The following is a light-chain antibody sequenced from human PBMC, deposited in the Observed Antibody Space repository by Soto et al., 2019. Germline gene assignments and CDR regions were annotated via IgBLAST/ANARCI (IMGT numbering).Light chain of an antibody. V-gene: IGKV3-20*01. Sequence: EIVLTQSPGTLSLSPGERATLSCRASQSITNNYLAWYQQKPGRAHRLLIYGASSRATGIPDRFSGSGSGTDFTLTISRLEPEEFAMYYCQQYGSLVTFGGGTKVEIK. J-gene: IGKJ4*01. CDR1: QSITNNY. CDR3: QQYGSLVT. CDR2: GAS.